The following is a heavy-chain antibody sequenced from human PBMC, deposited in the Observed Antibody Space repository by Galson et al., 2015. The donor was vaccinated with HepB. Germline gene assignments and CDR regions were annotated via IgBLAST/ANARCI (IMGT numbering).Heavy chain of an antibody. CDR1: GASISNYF. D-gene: IGHD3-10*01. CDR3: AGDLDRYDSGNNWFDP. J-gene: IGHJ5*02. V-gene: IGHV4-4*07. CDR2: VYASGST. Sequence: SETLSLTCTVSGASISNYFWSWIRQPAGKGLEWIGRVYASGSTYNNPSLKSRVTMSVDTSRNQFSLKLTSVTAADTAVYFCAGDLDRYDSGNNWFDPWGQGTLVTVSS.